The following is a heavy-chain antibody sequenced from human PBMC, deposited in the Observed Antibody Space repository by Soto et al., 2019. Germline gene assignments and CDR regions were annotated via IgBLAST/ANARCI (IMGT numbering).Heavy chain of an antibody. D-gene: IGHD4-17*01. V-gene: IGHV3-53*01. J-gene: IGHJ6*02. CDR2: IYSGGST. CDR3: ARDSHYGGNSNYYYYGMDV. Sequence: LRLSCAASGFTVSSNYMSWVRQAPGKGLEWVSVIYSGGSTYYADSVKGRFTISRDNSKNTLYLQMNSLRAEDTAVYYCARDSHYGGNSNYYYYGMDVWGQGTTVTVSS. CDR1: GFTVSSNY.